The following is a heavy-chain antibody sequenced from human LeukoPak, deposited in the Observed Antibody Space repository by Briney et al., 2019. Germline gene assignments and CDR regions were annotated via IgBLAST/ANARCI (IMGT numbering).Heavy chain of an antibody. J-gene: IGHJ4*02. Sequence: GGSLRLSCAASGFTVSSNYMSWVRQAPGKGLEWVSVIYSGGSTYYADSVKGRFTISRDNSKNTLYLQMNSLRAEDTAVHYCARVWYSSSWYLFDYWGQGTLVTVSS. CDR1: GFTVSSNY. D-gene: IGHD6-13*01. CDR3: ARVWYSSSWYLFDY. CDR2: IYSGGST. V-gene: IGHV3-53*01.